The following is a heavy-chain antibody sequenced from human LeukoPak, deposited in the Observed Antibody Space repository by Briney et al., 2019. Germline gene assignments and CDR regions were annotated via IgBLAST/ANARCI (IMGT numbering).Heavy chain of an antibody. J-gene: IGHJ1*01. CDR2: INPNSGGT. CDR1: GYTFTGYY. Sequence: GASVKVSCKASGYTFTGYYMHWVRQAPGQGLEWMGWINPNSGGTNYAQKFQGRVTMTRDTSISTAYMELSRLRSDDTAVYYCARAIRITIFGVVTAGEFQHWGQGTLVTVSS. CDR3: ARAIRITIFGVVTAGEFQH. D-gene: IGHD3-3*01. V-gene: IGHV1-2*02.